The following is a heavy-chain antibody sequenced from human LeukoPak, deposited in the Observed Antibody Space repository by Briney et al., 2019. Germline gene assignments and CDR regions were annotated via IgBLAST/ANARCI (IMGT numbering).Heavy chain of an antibody. J-gene: IGHJ4*02. CDR3: ARRRDLYSGSYYPFDY. V-gene: IGHV5-51*01. CDR1: GYSFSTYW. Sequence: GESLKISCQGSGYSFSTYWITWVRQMPGKGLEWMGIIYPGDSDTRYSPSFQGQVTIPADKSISTAYLQWSSLKASDTAMYYCARRRDLYSGSYYPFDYWGQGTLVAVSS. CDR2: IYPGDSDT. D-gene: IGHD1-26*01.